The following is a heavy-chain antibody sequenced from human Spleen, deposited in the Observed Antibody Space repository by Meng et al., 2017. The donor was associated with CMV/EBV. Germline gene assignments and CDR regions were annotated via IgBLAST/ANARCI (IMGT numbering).Heavy chain of an antibody. Sequence: GGSLRLSCTGSGFTFGDYGISWVRQAPGKWLEWVGLIRTKVYGETTEYAASVKGRFTISRDDSKNIAYLQMNSLKSEDTAVYFCTREHLPFFAVGLPGDYWGQGTLVTVSS. J-gene: IGHJ4*02. V-gene: IGHV3-49*04. CDR1: GFTFGDYG. D-gene: IGHD3-3*01. CDR3: TREHLPFFAVGLPGDY. CDR2: IRTKVYGETT.